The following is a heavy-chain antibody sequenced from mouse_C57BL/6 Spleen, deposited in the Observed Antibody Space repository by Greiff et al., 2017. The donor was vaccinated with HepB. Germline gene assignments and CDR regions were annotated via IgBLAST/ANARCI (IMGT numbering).Heavy chain of an antibody. J-gene: IGHJ3*01. V-gene: IGHV1-54*01. D-gene: IGHD1-1*01. CDR2: INPGSGGT. CDR3: ARREDYGSSYGAFAY. Sequence: VMLVESGAELVRPGTSVKVSCKASGYAFTNYLIEWVKQRPGQGLEWIGVINPGSGGTNYNEKFKGKATLTADKSSSTAYMQLSSLTSEDSAVYFCARREDYGSSYGAFAYWGQGTLVTVSA. CDR1: GYAFTNYL.